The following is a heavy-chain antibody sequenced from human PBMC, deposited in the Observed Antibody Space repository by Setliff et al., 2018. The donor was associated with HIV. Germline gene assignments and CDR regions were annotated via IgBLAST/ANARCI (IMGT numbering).Heavy chain of an antibody. CDR2: IYQSGST. CDR3: ARVSHDYASYYMDV. J-gene: IGHJ6*03. D-gene: IGHD3-16*01. V-gene: IGHV4-38-2*01. CDR1: GYSVSSGYY. Sequence: SETLSLTCAVSGYSVSSGYYWGWIRQPPGKGLEWIGTIYQSGSTYYNPSLKSRVTISLDTSKNQFSLKLSSVTAADTAVYYCARVSHDYASYYMDVWGKGTTVTVSS.